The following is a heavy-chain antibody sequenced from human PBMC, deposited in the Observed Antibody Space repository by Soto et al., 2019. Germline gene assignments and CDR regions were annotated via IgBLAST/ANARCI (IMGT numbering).Heavy chain of an antibody. CDR3: ARDHLILPAHDFFYGSDV. CDR1: GFTLSMYS. V-gene: IGHV3-7*03. J-gene: IGHJ6*02. Sequence: DVQLKESGGGLVQPGQSLRLSCEVSGFTLSMYSMTWVRQAPRKGLEWVAKIPQDGSDGHYLDSVKGRFTISRDNAKNSVYLQMNSLRADDTAVYYCARDHLILPAHDFFYGSDVWGQGAKVTVSS. CDR2: IPQDGSDG. D-gene: IGHD2-21*02.